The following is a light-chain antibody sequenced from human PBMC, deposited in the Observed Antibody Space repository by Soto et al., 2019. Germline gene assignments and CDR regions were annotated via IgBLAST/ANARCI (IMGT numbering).Light chain of an antibody. CDR1: QTVSNTY. CDR2: GAS. Sequence: EIVLTQFPGALSLSPGERVTLSCRASQTVSNTYLAWYQQQSGQAPKFLIYGASNRATGIPDRFSGSGSGTDFPLTISRLEPEDFAVYYCQQYGALPPTFGGGTKVEIK. CDR3: QQYGALPPT. J-gene: IGKJ4*01. V-gene: IGKV3-20*01.